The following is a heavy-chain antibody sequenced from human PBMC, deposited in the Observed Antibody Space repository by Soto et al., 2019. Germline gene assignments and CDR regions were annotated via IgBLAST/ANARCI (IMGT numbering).Heavy chain of an antibody. CDR3: ALHAYYYYGIDV. D-gene: IGHD4-4*01. V-gene: IGHV3-48*03. J-gene: IGHJ6*02. Sequence: EVQLVESGGGLVQPGGYLRLSCAASGFTFSSYEMTWVRQAPGKGLEWVSYISSSGSTIYYADSVKGRFTISRDNAKNSLYLQMNSLRAEDTAVYYCALHAYYYYGIDVWGQGTTVTVSS. CDR1: GFTFSSYE. CDR2: ISSSGSTI.